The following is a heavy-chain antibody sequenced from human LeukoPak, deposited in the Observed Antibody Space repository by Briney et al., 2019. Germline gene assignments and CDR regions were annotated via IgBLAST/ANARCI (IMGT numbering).Heavy chain of an antibody. CDR1: GYTFTSYG. CDR2: ISGYNGNT. Sequence: GASVKVSCEASGYTFTSYGISWVRQAPGQGLEWMGWISGYNGNTNYAQKFQGRVTMTTDTSTSTVYMELRSLRSDDTAVYYCVRVRSDYYGSGSTDAFDIWSQGTMVSVSS. D-gene: IGHD3-10*01. CDR3: VRVRSDYYGSGSTDAFDI. J-gene: IGHJ3*02. V-gene: IGHV1-18*01.